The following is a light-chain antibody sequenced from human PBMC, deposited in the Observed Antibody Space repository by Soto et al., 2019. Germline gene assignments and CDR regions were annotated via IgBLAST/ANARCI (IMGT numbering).Light chain of an antibody. Sequence: AIQLTKSPSSLSASVGDRVTITCRASQGISSALAWYQQKPGKAPKLLIYDASSLESGVPSRFSGSGSGTYFTLTISSLHPEDFATYYCQQFNSYLGGYTFGQGTKLEIK. CDR1: QGISSA. J-gene: IGKJ2*01. V-gene: IGKV1-13*02. CDR3: QQFNSYLGGYT. CDR2: DAS.